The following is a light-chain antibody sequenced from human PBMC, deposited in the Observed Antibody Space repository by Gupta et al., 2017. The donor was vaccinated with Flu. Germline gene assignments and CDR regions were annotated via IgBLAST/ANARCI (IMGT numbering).Light chain of an antibody. CDR3: QTWDTDTGV. CDR2: EDS. V-gene: IGLV3-1*01. Sequence: SPGNTASISCSGVKLGDKYVSWYHQKPGQSPVMVIYEDSKRPSEIPERFSGSTSGNTATLTIIGTQTIDDAYYYCQTWDTDTGVFGGGTKLIVL. CDR1: KLGDKY. J-gene: IGLJ3*02.